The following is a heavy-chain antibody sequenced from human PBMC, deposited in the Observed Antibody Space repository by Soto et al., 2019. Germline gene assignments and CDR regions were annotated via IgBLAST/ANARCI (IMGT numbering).Heavy chain of an antibody. CDR3: ARVIYGGWATIKDYYYYAMDV. J-gene: IGHJ6*02. V-gene: IGHV3-48*02. CDR1: GFTFSNYD. CDR2: ISSGSSRI. Sequence: PGGYLRLSCAHSGFTFSNYDMNWVRQAPGTGQEWVSYISSGSSRIFYADSVKGRFTISRDNAKNSLYLQMNSLRDEDTGVYYCARVIYGGWATIKDYYYYAMDVWGQGTTVTVSS. D-gene: IGHD5-12*01.